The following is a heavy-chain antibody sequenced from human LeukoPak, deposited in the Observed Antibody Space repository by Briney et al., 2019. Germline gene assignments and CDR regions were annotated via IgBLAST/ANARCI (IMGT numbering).Heavy chain of an antibody. CDR2: IRYDGSNK. CDR3: ARAFYGDSGVEIDYYYYMDV. D-gene: IGHD4-17*01. Sequence: PGGSLRLSCAASGFTFSSYGMHWVRQAPGKGLEWVAFIRYDGSNKYYADSVKGRFTISRDNSKNTLYLQMNSLRAEDTAVYYCARAFYGDSGVEIDYYYYMDVWGKGTTVTVSS. J-gene: IGHJ6*03. CDR1: GFTFSSYG. V-gene: IGHV3-30*02.